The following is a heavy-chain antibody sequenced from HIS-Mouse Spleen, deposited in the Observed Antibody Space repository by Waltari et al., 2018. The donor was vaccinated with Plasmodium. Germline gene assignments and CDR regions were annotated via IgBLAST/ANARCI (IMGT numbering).Heavy chain of an antibody. V-gene: IGHV3-30-3*01. Sequence: QVQLVEYGGGVVQPGRSLRLSCAASGFTFNSYAMHWVRQAPGKGLEWVAVISYDGSNKYYADSVKGRFTISRDNSKNTLYLQMNSLRAEDTAVYYCARDRRLAFDYWGQGTLVTVSS. CDR3: ARDRRLAFDY. CDR1: GFTFNSYA. CDR2: ISYDGSNK. J-gene: IGHJ4*02. D-gene: IGHD2-15*01.